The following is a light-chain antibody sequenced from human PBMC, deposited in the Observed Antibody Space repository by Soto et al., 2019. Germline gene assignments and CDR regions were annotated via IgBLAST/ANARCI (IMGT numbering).Light chain of an antibody. J-gene: IGKJ5*01. CDR2: AAS. CDR3: QKYNSALYT. Sequence: EIQMTQSPSSLSASVGDRVTITCRASQGISNYLAWYQQIPGKVPKLLIYAASTLQSGVPSRFSGSGSGTDFTLTISSLQPEDVATYYCQKYNSALYTFGQGTRLEIK. CDR1: QGISNY. V-gene: IGKV1-27*01.